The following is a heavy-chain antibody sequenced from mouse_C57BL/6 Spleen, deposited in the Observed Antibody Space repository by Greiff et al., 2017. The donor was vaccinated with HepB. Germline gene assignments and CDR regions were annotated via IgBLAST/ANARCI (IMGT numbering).Heavy chain of an antibody. Sequence: QVQLQQSGAELVKPGASVKISCKASGYAFSSYWMNWVKQRPGKGLEWIGQIYPGDGDTNYNGKFKGKATLTADKSSSTAYMQLSSLTSEDSAVYFCARGVYDYDGWYFDVWGTGTTVTVSS. CDR2: IYPGDGDT. J-gene: IGHJ1*03. V-gene: IGHV1-80*01. D-gene: IGHD2-4*01. CDR3: ARGVYDYDGWYFDV. CDR1: GYAFSSYW.